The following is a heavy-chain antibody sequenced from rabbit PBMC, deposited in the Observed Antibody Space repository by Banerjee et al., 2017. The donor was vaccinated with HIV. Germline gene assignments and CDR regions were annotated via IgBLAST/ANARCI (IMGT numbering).Heavy chain of an antibody. CDR1: GFSFSSGYD. Sequence: QEQLVESGGGLVQPGASLTLTCKASGFSFSSGYDMCWVRQAPGKGLEWIACIDAGSSGNTWYASWAKGRFTISKTSSTTVTLQMTSLTAADTATYFCARDLAGVIGWNFNLWGQGTLVTVS. CDR3: ARDLAGVIGWNFNL. CDR2: IDAGSSGNT. J-gene: IGHJ4*01. D-gene: IGHD4-1*01. V-gene: IGHV1S45*01.